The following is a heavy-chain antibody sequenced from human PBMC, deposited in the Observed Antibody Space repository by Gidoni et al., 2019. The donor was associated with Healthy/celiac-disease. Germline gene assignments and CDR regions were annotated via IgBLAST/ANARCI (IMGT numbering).Heavy chain of an antibody. CDR1: GFTFSSYE. CDR3: ARALWFGELGPFDY. J-gene: IGHJ4*02. D-gene: IGHD3-10*01. Sequence: EVQLVESGGGLVQPGGSLRLSCAASGFTFSSYEMNWVRQAPGKWLELVSYISSSGSTIYYADSVKGRFTISRDNAKNSLYLQMNSLRAEDTAVYYCARALWFGELGPFDYWGQGTLVTVSS. CDR2: ISSSGSTI. V-gene: IGHV3-48*03.